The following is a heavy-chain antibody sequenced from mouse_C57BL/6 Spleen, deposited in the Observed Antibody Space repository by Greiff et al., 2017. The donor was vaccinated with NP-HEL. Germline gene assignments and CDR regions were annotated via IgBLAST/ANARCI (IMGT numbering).Heavy chain of an antibody. V-gene: IGHV1-82*01. CDR3: ARLGYYSNSRYFEV. CDR1: GYAFSSSW. J-gene: IGHJ1*03. CDR2: IYPGDGDT. Sequence: QVQLQQSGPELVKPGASVKISCKASGYAFSSSWMNWVKQRPGKGLEWIGRIYPGDGDTNYNGKFKGKATLTADKSSSTAYMQLSSLASEDSAVYFCARLGYYSNSRYFEVWGKGTTVTVSS. D-gene: IGHD2-5*01.